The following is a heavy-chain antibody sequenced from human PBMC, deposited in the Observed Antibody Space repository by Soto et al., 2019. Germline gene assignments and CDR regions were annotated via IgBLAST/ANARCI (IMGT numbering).Heavy chain of an antibody. CDR3: ARDKYDRDIDHWFSEF. CDR2: VSESGLGT. CDR1: GFAVSGYA. Sequence: EVQLSESGGGLVQPWGSLRLSCAASGFAVSGYAMSWARQAPGKGLEWVSSVSESGLGTYYADSVKGRFTISRDASTNTLYLQMNGLTVEYTAVYFCARDKYDRDIDHWFSEFWGPGTLVSVSS. J-gene: IGHJ4*02. D-gene: IGHD3-3*01. V-gene: IGHV3-23*01.